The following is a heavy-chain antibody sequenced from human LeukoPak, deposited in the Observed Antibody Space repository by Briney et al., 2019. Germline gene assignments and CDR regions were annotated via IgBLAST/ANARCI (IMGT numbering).Heavy chain of an antibody. CDR1: GFTFSSYA. J-gene: IGHJ4*02. Sequence: PEGSLRLSCAASGFTFSSYAMSWVRQAPGKGLEWVSAISGSGGSTYYADSVKGRFTISRDNSKNTLYLQMNSLRAEDTAVYYCAKSYYGSGSYYPYYWGQGTLVTVSS. CDR2: ISGSGGST. CDR3: AKSYYGSGSYYPYY. V-gene: IGHV3-23*01. D-gene: IGHD3-10*01.